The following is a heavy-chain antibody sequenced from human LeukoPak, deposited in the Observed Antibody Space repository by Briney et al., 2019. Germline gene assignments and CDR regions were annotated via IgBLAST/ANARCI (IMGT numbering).Heavy chain of an antibody. CDR2: INHSGST. Sequence: PSETLSLTCTVSGYSISSGDYWGWIRQPPGKGLEWIGEINHSGSTNYNPSLKSRVTISVDTSKNQFSLKLSSVTAADTAVYYCARIRSRKWGFDYWGQGTLVTVSS. J-gene: IGHJ4*02. V-gene: IGHV4-38-2*02. D-gene: IGHD1-26*01. CDR1: GYSISSGDY. CDR3: ARIRSRKWGFDY.